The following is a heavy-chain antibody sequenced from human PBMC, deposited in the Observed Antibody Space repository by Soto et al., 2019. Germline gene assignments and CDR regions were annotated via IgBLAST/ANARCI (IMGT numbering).Heavy chain of an antibody. V-gene: IGHV1-69*04. D-gene: IGHD4-4*01. J-gene: IGHJ5*02. CDR3: ARDFGSGTVTTPTFDP. CDR2: IIPILGIA. CDR1: GGTFSSYT. Sequence: SVKVSCKASGGTFSSYTISWVRQAPGQGLEWMGRIIPILGIANYAQKFQGRVTITADKSTSTAYMELSSLRSEDTAVYYCARDFGSGTVTTPTFDPWGQGTLVTVSS.